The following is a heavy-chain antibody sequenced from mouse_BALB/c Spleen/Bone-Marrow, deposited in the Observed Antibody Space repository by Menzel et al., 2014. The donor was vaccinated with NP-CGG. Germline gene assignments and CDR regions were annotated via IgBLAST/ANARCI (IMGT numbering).Heavy chain of an antibody. Sequence: VQLQQSGAELVKPGASVKLSCTASGFNIKDTYMHWVRERPEQGLEWIGRIDPANGNTKYDPKFQGKATITADTSSNTAYLQLSSLTSEDTAVYYCATGFAYWGQGTLVTASA. CDR1: GFNIKDTY. CDR3: ATGFAY. J-gene: IGHJ3*01. CDR2: IDPANGNT. V-gene: IGHV14-3*02.